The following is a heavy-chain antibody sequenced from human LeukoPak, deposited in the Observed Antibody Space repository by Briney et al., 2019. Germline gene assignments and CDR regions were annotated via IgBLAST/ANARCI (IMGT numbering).Heavy chain of an antibody. J-gene: IGHJ6*02. Sequence: PSETLSLTCAVYGGSFSGYYWSWIRQPPGKGLEWIGEINHSGSTNYNPSLKSRVTISVDTSKNQFSLKLSSVTAADTAVYYCARGRDYYYGSGRKYYYGMDVWGQGTTVTVSS. V-gene: IGHV4-34*01. CDR1: GGSFSGYY. D-gene: IGHD3-10*01. CDR3: ARGRDYYYGSGRKYYYGMDV. CDR2: INHSGST.